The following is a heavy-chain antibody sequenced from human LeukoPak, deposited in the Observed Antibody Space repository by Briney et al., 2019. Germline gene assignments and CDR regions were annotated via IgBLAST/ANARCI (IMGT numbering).Heavy chain of an antibody. CDR1: GVTFSSSA. Sequence: RGTLRLSCAASGVTFSSSAMSRGSQAPRHELEWVSAISGSGGSTYYADSVRVRFTISRDNSKNTQYLQMNSLRVEDTAMYFCAKDIQLSTWGLGTMVTVSS. CDR2: ISGSGGST. D-gene: IGHD5-24*01. V-gene: IGHV3-23*01. CDR3: AKDIQLST. J-gene: IGHJ3*01.